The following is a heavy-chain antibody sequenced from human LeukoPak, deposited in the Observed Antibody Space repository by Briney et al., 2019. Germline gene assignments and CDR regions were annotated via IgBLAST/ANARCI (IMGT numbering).Heavy chain of an antibody. CDR3: ASWRAFRSQLIDY. V-gene: IGHV4-34*01. J-gene: IGHJ4*02. CDR1: GGSFSGYY. Sequence: SETLSLTCAVYGGSFSGYYWSWIRQPPGKGLEWIGEIYHSGSTNYNPSLKSRVTISVDKSKNQFSLKLSSVTAADTAVYYCASWRAFRSQLIDYWGQGTLVTVSS. D-gene: IGHD6-6*01. CDR2: IYHSGST.